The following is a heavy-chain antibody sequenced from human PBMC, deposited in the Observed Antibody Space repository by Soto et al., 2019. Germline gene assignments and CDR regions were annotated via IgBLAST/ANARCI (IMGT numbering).Heavy chain of an antibody. V-gene: IGHV1-18*01. J-gene: IGHJ4*02. CDR1: GYTFTSYR. CDR3: ARGRGVVVVAATTFDY. CDR2: ISAYNGNT. Sequence: ASVKVSCKASGYTFTSYRISWVRQAPGQGLEWMGWISAYNGNTNYAQKLQGRVTMTTDTSTSTAYMELRSLRSDDTAVYYCARGRGVVVVAATTFDYWGQGTLVTVSS. D-gene: IGHD2-15*01.